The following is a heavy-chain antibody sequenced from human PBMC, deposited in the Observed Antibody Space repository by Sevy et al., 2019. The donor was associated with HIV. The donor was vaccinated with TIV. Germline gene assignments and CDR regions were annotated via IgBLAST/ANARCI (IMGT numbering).Heavy chain of an antibody. CDR1: GFTFSSYA. V-gene: IGHV3-30*04. Sequence: GGSLRLSCAASGFTFSSYAMHWVRQAPGKGLEWVAVISYDGSNKYYADSVKGRFTISRDNSKNTLYLQMNSLRAEDTAVYYCAREGVAAAGTLYFDYWGQGTLVTVSS. CDR2: ISYDGSNK. D-gene: IGHD6-13*01. CDR3: AREGVAAAGTLYFDY. J-gene: IGHJ4*02.